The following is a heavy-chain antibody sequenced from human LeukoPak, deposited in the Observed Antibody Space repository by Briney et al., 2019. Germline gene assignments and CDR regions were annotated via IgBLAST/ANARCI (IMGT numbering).Heavy chain of an antibody. V-gene: IGHV1-69*13. CDR2: IIPIFGTA. D-gene: IGHD3-10*01. Sequence: SVKVSCKASGGTFSSYAISWVRQAPGQGLEWMGGIIPIFGTANYAQKFQGRVTITADESTSTAYMELSSLRSEDTAVYYCARGIITMVRGVIIYYYYYMDVWGKGTTVTVSS. CDR1: GGTFSSYA. CDR3: ARGIITMVRGVIIYYYYYMDV. J-gene: IGHJ6*03.